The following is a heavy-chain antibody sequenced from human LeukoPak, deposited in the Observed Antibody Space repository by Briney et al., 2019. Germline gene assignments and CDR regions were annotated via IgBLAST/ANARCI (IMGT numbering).Heavy chain of an antibody. CDR3: SKGGDDIVVVVATSFDY. CDR1: GFTFRSYA. CDR2: ISGSGGST. J-gene: IGHJ4*02. V-gene: IGHV3-23*01. D-gene: IGHD2-15*01. Sequence: PGGSLRLSCAASGFTFRSYAMNWVRQAPGKGLEWVSSISGSGGSTYYADSVKGRFTISRDNSKNTLYLQMNSLRAEDTAVYYCSKGGDDIVVVVATSFDYWGQGTLVTVSS.